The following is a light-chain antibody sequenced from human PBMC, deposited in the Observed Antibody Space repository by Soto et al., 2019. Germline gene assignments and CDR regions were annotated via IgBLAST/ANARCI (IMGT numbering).Light chain of an antibody. CDR2: KAS. Sequence: DIQMTQSPSTLSASVGDRVTITCRASQSISGWLAWYQQTPGKAPKLLIYKASTLDSGVPLRFSGSGSGTEFTLTIRSLXXXXFATYYCQQYADXPYTFGQGTKLXIK. CDR1: QSISGW. CDR3: QQYADXPYT. V-gene: IGKV1-5*03. J-gene: IGKJ2*01.